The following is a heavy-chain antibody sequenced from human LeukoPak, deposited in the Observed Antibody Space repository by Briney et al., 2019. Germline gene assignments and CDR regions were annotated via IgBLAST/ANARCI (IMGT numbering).Heavy chain of an antibody. CDR3: ARADRGYYYYYMDV. V-gene: IGHV4-39*07. CDR1: GGSISSSSYY. Sequence: SETLSLTCTVSGGSISSSSYYWGWIRQPPGKGLEWIGTIYYSGSTYYNPSLTSRVTISVDTSKNQFSLKLSSVTAADTAVYYCARADRGYYYYYMDVWGKGTTVTISS. J-gene: IGHJ6*03. CDR2: IYYSGST. D-gene: IGHD3-22*01.